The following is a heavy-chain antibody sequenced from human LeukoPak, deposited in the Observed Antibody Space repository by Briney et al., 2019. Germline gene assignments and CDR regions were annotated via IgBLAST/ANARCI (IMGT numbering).Heavy chain of an antibody. D-gene: IGHD3-10*01. Sequence: SETLSLTCTVSGGSISRSGYFWGWIRQPPGKELEWIGIINDSGNTHYSSSLKSRVTISVDTSKNQFSLKLNSVTAADTAEYYCAREGRWVRGVIQYYYMDVWGKGTTVTISS. V-gene: IGHV4-39*07. CDR3: AREGRWVRGVIQYYYMDV. J-gene: IGHJ6*03. CDR2: INDSGNT. CDR1: GGSISRSGYF.